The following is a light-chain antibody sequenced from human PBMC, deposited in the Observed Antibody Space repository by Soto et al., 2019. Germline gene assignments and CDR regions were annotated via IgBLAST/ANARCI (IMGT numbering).Light chain of an antibody. CDR1: QSINSKS. J-gene: IGKJ3*01. Sequence: EIVLTQSPGTLSLSPGEGATVSCRVSQSINSKSLVWYQRKFDQAPSLLFYTTSSTATGLPDRFSGSGSGTDFTLSISRLEPEDFAVYYCQHYGGSFIFGPGTKVDIK. CDR2: TTS. V-gene: IGKV3-20*01. CDR3: QHYGGSFI.